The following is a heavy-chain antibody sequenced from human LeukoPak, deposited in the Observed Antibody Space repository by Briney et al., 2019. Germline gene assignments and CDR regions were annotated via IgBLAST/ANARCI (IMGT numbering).Heavy chain of an antibody. J-gene: IGHJ4*02. V-gene: IGHV1-18*01. Sequence: ASVKVSCKASGHTFTSYGVSWVRQAPGQGLVWMGWISAYNGNTNYAQKLQGRVTMTTDTSTSTAYMELRSLRSDDTAVYYCARDRGYSYGWDIDYWGQGTLVTVSS. CDR2: ISAYNGNT. D-gene: IGHD5-18*01. CDR3: ARDRGYSYGWDIDY. CDR1: GHTFTSYG.